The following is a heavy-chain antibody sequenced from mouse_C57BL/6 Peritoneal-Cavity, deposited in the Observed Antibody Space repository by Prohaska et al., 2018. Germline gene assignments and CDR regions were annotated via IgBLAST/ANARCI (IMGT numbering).Heavy chain of an antibody. J-gene: IGHJ1*03. D-gene: IGHD4-1*01. CDR1: GFTFSGFW. CDR2: INSDGRAI. CDR3: MRYGSYWYFDV. V-gene: IGHV11-2*01. Sequence: EVQLLETGGGLVQPGGSRGLSCEGSGFTFSGFWMSWVRQTPGKTLEWIGDINSDGRAINYEPSIKDRFTIFRDNDKSTLYLQMSNVRSEDTATYFCMRYGSYWYFDVWGTGTTVTVSS.